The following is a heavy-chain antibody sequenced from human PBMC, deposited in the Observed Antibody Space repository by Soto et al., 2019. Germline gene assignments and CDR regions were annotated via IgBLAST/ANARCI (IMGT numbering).Heavy chain of an antibody. D-gene: IGHD2-15*01. CDR3: AKDLLVVVAKGDWFDP. J-gene: IGHJ5*02. CDR2: ISGSGGGT. V-gene: IGHV3-23*01. CDR1: GFTFNSYA. Sequence: GGSLRLSCAASGFTFNSYAMTWVRQAPGKGLEWVSTISGSGGGTYYADPVKGRFTISRDNSKNTLFLQMNSLRAEDTALYYCAKDLLVVVAKGDWFDPWGQGTLVTVSS.